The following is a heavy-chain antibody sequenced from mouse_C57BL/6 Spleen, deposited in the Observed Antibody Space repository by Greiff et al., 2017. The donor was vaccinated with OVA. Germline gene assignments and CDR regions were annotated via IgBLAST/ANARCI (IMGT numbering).Heavy chain of an antibody. CDR3: ARDGYYYFDY. CDR1: GFTFSDYG. V-gene: IGHV5-17*01. Sequence: EVQLVESGGGLVKPGGSLKLSCAASGFTFSDYGMHWVRQAPEKGLEWVAYISSGSSTIYYADTVKGRFTISRDNAKTTLFLQMTSLRSEDTAMYYCARDGYYYFDYWGQGTTLTVSS. D-gene: IGHD2-3*01. CDR2: ISSGSSTI. J-gene: IGHJ2*01.